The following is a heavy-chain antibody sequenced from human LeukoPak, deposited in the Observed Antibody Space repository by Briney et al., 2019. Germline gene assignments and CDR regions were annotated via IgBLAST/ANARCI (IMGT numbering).Heavy chain of an antibody. CDR3: ARAGRSVFSSAAIREYYYYMDV. V-gene: IGHV3-11*04. CDR1: GFTFSDHY. CDR2: INSGGSTI. D-gene: IGHD2-2*02. Sequence: GGSLRLSCAASGFTFSDHYMSWIRQAPGKGLEWVSYINSGGSTIYYADSVKGRFTISRDNAKNSLYLQMNSLRAEDTAVYYCARAGRSVFSSAAIREYYYYMDVWGKGTTVTVSS. J-gene: IGHJ6*03.